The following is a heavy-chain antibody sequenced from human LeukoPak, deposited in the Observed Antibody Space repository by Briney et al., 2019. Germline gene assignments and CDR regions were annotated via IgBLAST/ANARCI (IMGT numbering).Heavy chain of an antibody. Sequence: SVKVSCKASGGTFSSYAISWVRQAPGQGLEWMGGIIPIFGTANYAQKFQGRVTITADESTSTAYMELSSLRSEDAAVYYCAREQYSRNYYYYGMDVWGQGTTVTVSS. CDR3: AREQYSRNYYYYGMDV. V-gene: IGHV1-69*13. CDR1: GGTFSSYA. J-gene: IGHJ6*02. D-gene: IGHD6-6*01. CDR2: IIPIFGTA.